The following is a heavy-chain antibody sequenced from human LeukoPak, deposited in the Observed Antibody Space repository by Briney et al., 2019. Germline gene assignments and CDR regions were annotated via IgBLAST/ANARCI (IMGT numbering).Heavy chain of an antibody. V-gene: IGHV4-39*07. D-gene: IGHD3-10*01. CDR1: GGPISSSSYY. Sequence: SETLSLTCTVSGGPISSSSYYWGWIRQPPGKGLEWIGSIYYSGSTYYNPSLKSRVTISADTSKNQFSLTLTSVTAADTAVYYCARGPPDFYNSGSYYNGYNWFDSWGQGTLVTVSS. J-gene: IGHJ5*01. CDR2: IYYSGST. CDR3: ARGPPDFYNSGSYYNGYNWFDS.